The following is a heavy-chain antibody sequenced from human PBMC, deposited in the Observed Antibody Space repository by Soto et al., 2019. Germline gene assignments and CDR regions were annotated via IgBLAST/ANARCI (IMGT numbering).Heavy chain of an antibody. J-gene: IGHJ4*02. CDR3: AREPTYDSSGYYPRPFDY. CDR2: IYSGGST. V-gene: IGHV3-53*04. CDR1: GFTVSSNY. Sequence: GGSLRLSCAASGFTVSSNYMSWVRQAPGKGLEWVSVIYSGGSTYYADSVKGRFTISRHNSKNTLYLQMNSLRAEDTAVYYCAREPTYDSSGYYPRPFDYWGQGTLVTVSS. D-gene: IGHD3-22*01.